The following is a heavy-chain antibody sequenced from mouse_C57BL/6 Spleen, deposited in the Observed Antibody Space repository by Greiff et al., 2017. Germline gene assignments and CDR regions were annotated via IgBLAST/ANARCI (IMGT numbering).Heavy chain of an antibody. V-gene: IGHV1-66*01. Sequence: QVQLKESGPELVKPGASVKISCKASGYSFTSYYIHWVKQRPGQGLEWIGWIYPGSGNTKYNEKFKGKATLTADTSSSTAYMQLSSLTSEDSAVXNCASDYDYDEDFAYWGQGTLVTVSA. CDR3: ASDYDYDEDFAY. D-gene: IGHD2-4*01. CDR1: GYSFTSYY. CDR2: IYPGSGNT. J-gene: IGHJ3*01.